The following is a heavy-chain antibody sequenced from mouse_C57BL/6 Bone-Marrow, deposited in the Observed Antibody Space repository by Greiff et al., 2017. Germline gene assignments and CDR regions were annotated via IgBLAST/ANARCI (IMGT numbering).Heavy chain of an antibody. CDR2: IDPENGDT. CDR3: TTNWAWFAY. D-gene: IGHD4-1*02. CDR1: GFNINDDY. Sequence: EVNVVESGAELVRPGASVKLSCTASGFNINDDYMHWVKQRPEQGLEWIGWIDPENGDTEYASKFQGKATITADTSSNTAYLQLSSLTSEDTAVYYCTTNWAWFAYWGQGTLVTVSA. J-gene: IGHJ3*01. V-gene: IGHV14-4*01.